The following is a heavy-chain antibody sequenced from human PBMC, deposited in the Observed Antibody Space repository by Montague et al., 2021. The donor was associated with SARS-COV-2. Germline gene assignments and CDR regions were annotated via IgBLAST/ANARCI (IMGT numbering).Heavy chain of an antibody. CDR1: GFSFSSYH. Sequence: SLRLSCAASGFSFSSYHMNWVRQAPGKGLEWGPSISPSGDYIYSADSLKGRFIISRDNAKNSLYLQMSSLRAEDTAIYYCARASWIVATVPDYWGQGTLVTVSS. CDR3: ARASWIVATVPDY. D-gene: IGHD5-12*01. CDR2: ISPSGDYI. V-gene: IGHV3-21*01. J-gene: IGHJ4*02.